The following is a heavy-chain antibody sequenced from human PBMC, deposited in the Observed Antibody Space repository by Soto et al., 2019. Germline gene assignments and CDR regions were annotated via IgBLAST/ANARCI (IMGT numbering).Heavy chain of an antibody. CDR2: ISGGDGNT. D-gene: IGHD3-3*01. V-gene: IGHV3-23*01. Sequence: GESLKISCAASGFTFSSYAMNWVRQAPGKGLEWVSAISGGDGNTYYADSVKGRFTISRDNSKNTLYLQMNNLGAEDTAVYYCAKSGDFDFWSASGRLFDYWGQGTLVTVSS. CDR1: GFTFSSYA. J-gene: IGHJ4*02. CDR3: AKSGDFDFWSASGRLFDY.